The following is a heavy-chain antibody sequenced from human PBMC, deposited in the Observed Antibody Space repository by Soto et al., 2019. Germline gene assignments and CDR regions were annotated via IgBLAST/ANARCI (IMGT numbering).Heavy chain of an antibody. CDR1: GGSFSGYY. V-gene: IGHV4-34*01. CDR3: ARGRDILTGYYRRGLNNWFDP. D-gene: IGHD3-9*01. CDR2: INHSGST. Sequence: QVQLQQWGAGLLKPSETLSLTCAVYGGSFSGYYWSWIRQPPGKGLEWIGEINHSGSTNYNPSLKRRVTISVDTAKNQFSRKLSSVTAADTAVYYCARGRDILTGYYRRGLNNWFDPWGQGTLVTVSS. J-gene: IGHJ5*02.